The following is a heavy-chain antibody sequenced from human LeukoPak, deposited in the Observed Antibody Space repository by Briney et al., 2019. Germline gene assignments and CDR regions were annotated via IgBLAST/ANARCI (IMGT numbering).Heavy chain of an antibody. CDR1: GFTFSSYG. J-gene: IGHJ4*02. CDR2: ISYDGSNK. D-gene: IGHD1-26*01. Sequence: GGSLRLSCAASGFTFSSYGMHWVRQAPGKGLKWVAVISYDGSNKYYADSVKGRFTISRDNSKNTLYLQMNSLRAEDTAVYYCAKDRSRTSSGSSLGYWGQGTLVTVSS. CDR3: AKDRSRTSSGSSLGY. V-gene: IGHV3-30*18.